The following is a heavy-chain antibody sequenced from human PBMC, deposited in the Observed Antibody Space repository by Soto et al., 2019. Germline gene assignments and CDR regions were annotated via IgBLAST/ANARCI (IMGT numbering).Heavy chain of an antibody. J-gene: IGHJ4*02. CDR1: GFTFSSYV. D-gene: IGHD6-6*01. CDR2: ISYDGSNK. CDR3: ARDRNNFAGMYSSSYFDY. V-gene: IGHV3-30-3*01. Sequence: QVQLVESGGGVVQPGRSLRLSCAASGFTFSSYVMHWVRQAPGKGLEWVAVISYDGSNKYYADSVKGRFTISRDNSKNTMYLQMDNLRAEDPALYYCARDRNNFAGMYSSSYFDYWGQGTLVTVSS.